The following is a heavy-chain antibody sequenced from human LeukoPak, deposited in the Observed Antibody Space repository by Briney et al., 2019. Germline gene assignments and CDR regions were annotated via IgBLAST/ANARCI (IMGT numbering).Heavy chain of an antibody. CDR3: TQADDTVATNFDS. CDR2: ISSSSSTI. V-gene: IGHV3-48*02. D-gene: IGHD5-12*01. Sequence: GGSLRLSCAASGFTFSSYSMNWVRQAPGKGLEWVSYISSSSSTIYYADSVKGRFTISRDNAKNSLYLQMNSLRDEDTAVYYCTQADDTVATNFDSWGQGTLVTVSS. J-gene: IGHJ4*02. CDR1: GFTFSSYS.